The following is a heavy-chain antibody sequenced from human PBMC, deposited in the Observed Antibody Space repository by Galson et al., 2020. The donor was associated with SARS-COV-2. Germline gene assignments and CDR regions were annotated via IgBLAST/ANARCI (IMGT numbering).Heavy chain of an antibody. V-gene: IGHV3-7*05. J-gene: IGHJ4*02. D-gene: IGHD6-13*01. Sequence: LSLTCAASGFTFSSYWMSWVRQAPGKGLEWVANIKQDGSEKYYVDSVKGRFTISRDNAKNSLYLQMNSLRAEDTAVYYCARVGGSSWYFDYWGQGTLVTVSS. CDR3: ARVGGSSWYFDY. CDR1: GFTFSSYW. CDR2: IKQDGSEK.